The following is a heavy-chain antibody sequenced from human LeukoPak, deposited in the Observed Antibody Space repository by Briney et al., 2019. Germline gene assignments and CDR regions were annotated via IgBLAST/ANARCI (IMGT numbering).Heavy chain of an antibody. J-gene: IGHJ4*02. V-gene: IGHV4-61*02. CDR2: IYTSGST. CDR3: ARELASSPRALDY. D-gene: IGHD1-1*01. CDR1: GGSLSSGSHY. Sequence: PSQTLSLTCTVSGGSLSSGSHYWSWIRQPAGKGLEWIGRIYTSGSTNYNPSLKSRVTISVDTSKNQFSLKLSSVTAADTAVYYCARELASSPRALDYWGQGTLVTVSS.